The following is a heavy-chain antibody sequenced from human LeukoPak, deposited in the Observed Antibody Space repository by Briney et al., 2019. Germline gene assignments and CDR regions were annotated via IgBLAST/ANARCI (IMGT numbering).Heavy chain of an antibody. V-gene: IGHV3-48*01. CDR1: GFTFSSYS. D-gene: IGHD1-1*01. J-gene: IGHJ6*03. CDR3: ARDGNRDGDMDV. CDR2: ISSTSSAT. Sequence: GGSLRLSCAASGFTFSSYSMNWVRQAPGKGLERVSYISSTSSATYYADSVQGRFSISRDNAKNSLYLQMNSLRAEDTAVYYCARDGNRDGDMDVWGKGTTVTVSS.